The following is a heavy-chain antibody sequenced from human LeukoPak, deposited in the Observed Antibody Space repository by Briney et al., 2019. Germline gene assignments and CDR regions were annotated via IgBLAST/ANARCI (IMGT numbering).Heavy chain of an antibody. J-gene: IGHJ6*02. CDR2: IKSKTDGGTT. CDR1: RFTFNNAW. D-gene: IGHD3-16*02. CDR3: TTDGYRWGPRGV. V-gene: IGHV3-15*01. Sequence: GGSLTLSCAASRFTFNNAWVSWVRQPRGKGLEWVGRIKSKTDGGTTDDAAPGKGRFTISRDDSKKMVYLQMNSLKIEDTAVYYCTTDGYRWGPRGVWGQGTTVTVSS.